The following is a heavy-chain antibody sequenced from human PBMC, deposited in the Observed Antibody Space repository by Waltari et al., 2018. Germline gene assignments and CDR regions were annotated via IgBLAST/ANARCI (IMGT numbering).Heavy chain of an antibody. V-gene: IGHV4-4*09. D-gene: IGHD3-10*01. Sequence: QVQLQEPGPGLVRPSETLSLVCTVSGGSVSSHSWVWIRQTSGKGLEWVGFFENNGVPTHNPSLWGRVTVSRDTSKNQVSLTLLSVTAADTAVYYCVRLGRGSGRSWRGWFGLWGQGTQVTVSS. J-gene: IGHJ5*02. CDR2: FENNGVP. CDR3: VRLGRGSGRSWRGWFGL. CDR1: GGSVSSHS.